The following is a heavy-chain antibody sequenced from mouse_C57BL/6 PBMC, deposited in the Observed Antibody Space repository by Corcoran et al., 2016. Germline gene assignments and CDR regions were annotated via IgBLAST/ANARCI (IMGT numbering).Heavy chain of an antibody. D-gene: IGHD2-4*01. J-gene: IGHJ4*01. CDR1: GFSLSTSGMG. Sequence: QVTLKESGPGILQSSQTLSLTCSFSGFSLSTSGMGVSWIRQPSGKGLEWLAHIYWDDDKRYNPSLKSRLTISKDTSRNQVFLKITSVDTADTATYYCARRARDDYDEYYAMDYWGQGTSVTVSS. CDR2: IYWDDDK. CDR3: ARRARDDYDEYYAMDY. V-gene: IGHV8-12*01.